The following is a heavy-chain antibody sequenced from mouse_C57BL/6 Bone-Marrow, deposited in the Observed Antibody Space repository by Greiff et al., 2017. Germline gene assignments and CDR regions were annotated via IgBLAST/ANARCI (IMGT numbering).Heavy chain of an antibody. CDR2: ISSGGSYT. V-gene: IGHV5-6*01. Sequence: EVKLVESGGDLVKPGGSLKLSCAASGFTFSSYGMSWVRQTPDKRLEWVATISSGGSYTYYPDSVKGRFTISRDNAQNTLYLQMSSLKSEDTAMDYCARQGSYDGYYGYWGQGTTLTVSS. CDR3: ARQGSYDGYYGY. D-gene: IGHD2-3*01. CDR1: GFTFSSYG. J-gene: IGHJ2*01.